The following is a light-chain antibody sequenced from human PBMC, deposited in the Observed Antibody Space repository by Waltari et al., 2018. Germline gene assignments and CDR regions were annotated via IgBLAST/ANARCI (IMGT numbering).Light chain of an antibody. CDR2: LGS. V-gene: IGKV2-28*01. CDR1: QSLLHSNGYNY. J-gene: IGKJ2*01. Sequence: DIVMTQSPLSLPVTPGEPASISCRSSQSLLHSNGYNYLDWYLQKPGQSPQLLLYLGSYRAAGVPDRFSGSGSGTDFTLKISEVEAEDVGVYYCMQALQTPYTFGQGTKLEIK. CDR3: MQALQTPYT.